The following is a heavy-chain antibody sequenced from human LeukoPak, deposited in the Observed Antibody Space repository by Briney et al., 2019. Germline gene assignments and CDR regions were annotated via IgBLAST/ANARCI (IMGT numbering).Heavy chain of an antibody. V-gene: IGHV1-24*01. D-gene: IGHD6-13*01. CDR2: FDPEDGET. CDR1: GYTLTELS. J-gene: IGHJ3*02. Sequence: ASVKVSCKVSGYTLTELSMHWVRQAPGKGLEWMGGFDPEDGETICAQKFQGRVTMTEDTSTDTAYMELSSLRSEDTAVYYCATDHGQQLVQSGAFDIWGQGTMVTVSS. CDR3: ATDHGQQLVQSGAFDI.